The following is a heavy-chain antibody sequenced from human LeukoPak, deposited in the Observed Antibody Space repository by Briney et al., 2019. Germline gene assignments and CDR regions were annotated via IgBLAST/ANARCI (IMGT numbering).Heavy chain of an antibody. CDR3: ATGIRERGFDS. CDR1: GFTFSSYW. Sequence: GGSLRLSCAASGFTFSSYWMSWVRQAPGKGLEWVSSITSSSSYIYYADSVKGRFTISRDNAKNSLYLQMNSLRAEDTALYFCATGIRERGFDSWGQGTLVTVSS. CDR2: ITSSSSYI. V-gene: IGHV3-21*01. D-gene: IGHD1-1*01. J-gene: IGHJ4*02.